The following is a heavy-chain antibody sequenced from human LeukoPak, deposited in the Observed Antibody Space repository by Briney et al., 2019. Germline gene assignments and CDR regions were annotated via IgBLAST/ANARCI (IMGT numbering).Heavy chain of an antibody. V-gene: IGHV3-15*01. Sequence: KPGGSLRLSCAASGITFSSFGMHWVRQAPGKGLEWVGRIKSKTDGGTTDYAAPVKGRFTISRDDSKNTLYLQMNSLKTEDTAVYYCTTTNSGSGSYYLFHFDYWGQGTLVTVSS. D-gene: IGHD3-10*01. CDR3: TTTNSGSGSYYLFHFDY. CDR2: IKSKTDGGTT. J-gene: IGHJ4*02. CDR1: GITFSSFG.